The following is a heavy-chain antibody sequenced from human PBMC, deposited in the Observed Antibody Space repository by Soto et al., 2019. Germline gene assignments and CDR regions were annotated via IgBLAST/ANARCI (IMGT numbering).Heavy chain of an antibody. CDR2: INAGNGNT. J-gene: IGHJ6*03. Sequence: QVQLVQSGAEVKKPGASVKVSCKASGYTFTSYAMHWVRQAPGQRLEWMGWINAGNGNTKYSQKFQGRVTITRDTSASTAYMEPSSLRSEDTAVYYCARPSQGGLPLYYMDVWGKGTTVTVSS. D-gene: IGHD5-12*01. V-gene: IGHV1-3*01. CDR1: GYTFTSYA. CDR3: ARPSQGGLPLYYMDV.